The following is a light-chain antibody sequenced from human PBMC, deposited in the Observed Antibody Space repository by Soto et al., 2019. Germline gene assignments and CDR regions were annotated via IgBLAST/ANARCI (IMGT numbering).Light chain of an antibody. V-gene: IGKV3-20*01. CDR1: QSVSNNY. Sequence: EIVLTQSPGTLSVSPGERVTLSCRASQSVSNNYLAWYVQKPGQAPRLLIDGASSRATGIPDRFSGSGFGTDFTLTISRLEPEDCAVYFCQKYGRAPLTFGGGTKVEMK. CDR3: QKYGRAPLT. J-gene: IGKJ4*01. CDR2: GAS.